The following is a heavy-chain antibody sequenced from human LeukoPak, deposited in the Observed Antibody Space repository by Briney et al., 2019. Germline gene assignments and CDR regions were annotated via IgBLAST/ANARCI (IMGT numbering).Heavy chain of an antibody. V-gene: IGHV6-1*01. J-gene: IGHJ5*01. D-gene: IGHD6-19*01. CDR1: GDSVSSKKGA. CDR3: GKDLGASGWYTFDF. CDR2: TYYRSKWYD. Sequence: SQTLSLTCAISGDSVSSKKGAWNWLRQSPSRGLEWLGRTYYRSKWYDEYADSVKGRITISPDTSKNQFSRHGYSVTPEDTALYYCGKDLGASGWYTFDFWGQGTLVTVSS.